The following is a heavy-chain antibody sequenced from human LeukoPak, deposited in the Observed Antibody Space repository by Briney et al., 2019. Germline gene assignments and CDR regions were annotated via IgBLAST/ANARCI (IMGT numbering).Heavy chain of an antibody. J-gene: IGHJ4*02. V-gene: IGHV3-30*04. D-gene: IGHD5-18*01. CDR1: GFTFSGSA. CDR3: ARDLDTAMVHGL. CDR2: ISYDGSNK. Sequence: GGSLRLSCAASGFTFSGSAMHWVRQAPGKGLEWVAVISYDGSNKYYADSVKGRFTISRDNSKNTLYLQMNSLRAEDTAVYYCARDLDTAMVHGLWGQGTLVTVSS.